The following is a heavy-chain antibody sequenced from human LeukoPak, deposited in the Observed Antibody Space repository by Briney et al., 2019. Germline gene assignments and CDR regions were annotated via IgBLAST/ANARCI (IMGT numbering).Heavy chain of an antibody. CDR2: MNPNSGNT. D-gene: IGHD3-3*01. CDR1: GYTFTSYD. CDR3: ARPTYYDFWSGYYFFDY. Sequence: ASVKVSCKASGYTFTSYDINWVRQATGQGLEWMGWMNPNSGNTGYAQKFQGRVTMTRNTSISTAYMELSSLRSEDTAVYYCARPTYYDFWSGYYFFDYWGQGTLVTVSS. J-gene: IGHJ4*02. V-gene: IGHV1-8*01.